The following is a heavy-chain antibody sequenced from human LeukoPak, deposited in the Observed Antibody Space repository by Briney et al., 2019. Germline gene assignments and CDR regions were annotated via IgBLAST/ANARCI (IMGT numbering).Heavy chain of an antibody. J-gene: IGHJ4*02. D-gene: IGHD3-3*01. CDR1: GYSISSGYY. V-gene: IGHV4-38-2*02. CDR3: ARTYDFWSGYPPFDY. Sequence: PSETLSLTCNVSGYSISSGYYWGWIRQPPGKGLEWIGSIFHSGITYHNPSLKSRVTISVDTSKNQFSLKLSSVNAADTAVYYCARTYDFWSGYPPFDYWGQGTLVTVSS. CDR2: IFHSGIT.